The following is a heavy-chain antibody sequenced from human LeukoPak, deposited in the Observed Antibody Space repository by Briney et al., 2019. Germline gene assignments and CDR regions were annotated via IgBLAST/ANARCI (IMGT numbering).Heavy chain of an antibody. CDR1: GYTFTSYG. J-gene: IGHJ5*02. CDR2: ISAYNGNT. Sequence: ASVKVSCKASGYTFTSYGISWVRQAPGQGLEWMGWISAYNGNTNYAQKLQGRVTMTTDTSTSTAYMELRSLRSDDTAVYYCARAGYCSSTSCYWGVKWFDPWGQGTLVTVYS. D-gene: IGHD2-2*01. CDR3: ARAGYCSSTSCYWGVKWFDP. V-gene: IGHV1-18*01.